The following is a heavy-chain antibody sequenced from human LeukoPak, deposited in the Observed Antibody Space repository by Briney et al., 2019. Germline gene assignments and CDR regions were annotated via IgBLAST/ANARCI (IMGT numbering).Heavy chain of an antibody. V-gene: IGHV3-7*01. D-gene: IGHD1-26*01. CDR3: AREESFRDKRGDY. J-gene: IGHJ4*02. CDR2: IKQDGSEK. CDR1: GFTFSSYW. Sequence: PGGSLRLSCAASGFTFSSYWMSWVRQAPGKGLEWVANIKQDGSEKYYVDSVKGRFTISRDNAKNSLYLQMNSLRAEDTAVYYCAREESFRDKRGDYWGQGTLVTVSS.